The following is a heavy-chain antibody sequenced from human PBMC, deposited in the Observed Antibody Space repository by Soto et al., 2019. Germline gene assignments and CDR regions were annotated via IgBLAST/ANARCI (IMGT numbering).Heavy chain of an antibody. D-gene: IGHD2-2*01. CDR1: GYTFTSYA. CDR2: INAGNGNT. CDR3: ARGVGYCISTSCYVDYYYYGMDV. J-gene: IGHJ6*02. Sequence: ASVKVSCKASGYTFTSYAMHWVRQAPGQRLEWMGWINAGNGNTNYAQKLQGRVTMTTDTSTSTAYMELRSLRSDDTAVYYCARGVGYCISTSCYVDYYYYGMDVWGQGTTVTVSS. V-gene: IGHV1-3*01.